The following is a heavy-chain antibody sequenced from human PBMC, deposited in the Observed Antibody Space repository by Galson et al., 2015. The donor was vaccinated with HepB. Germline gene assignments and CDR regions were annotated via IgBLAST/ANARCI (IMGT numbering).Heavy chain of an antibody. J-gene: IGHJ1*01. CDR2: IKQDGSEK. D-gene: IGHD6-13*01. Sequence: SLRLSCAASGFTFSSYWMSWVRQAPGKGLEWVANIKQDGSEKYYVDSVKGRFTISRDNAKNSLYLQMNSLRAEDTAVYYCARASIAAAVLPLEYFQHWGQGTLVTVSS. V-gene: IGHV3-7*01. CDR3: ARASIAAAVLPLEYFQH. CDR1: GFTFSSYW.